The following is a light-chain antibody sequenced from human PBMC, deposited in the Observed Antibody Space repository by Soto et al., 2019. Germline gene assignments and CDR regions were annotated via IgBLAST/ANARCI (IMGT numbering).Light chain of an antibody. CDR3: QQYNDWPPIT. Sequence: EIIMTQSPATLSVSPGERATLSCRASHSVSNNLAWYQQKPGQAPRLLIYYASTRATGIPARFSGSGSGTEFTLTISGLQSEDFALYYFQQYNDWPPITFVQWTRREVK. V-gene: IGKV3-15*01. CDR1: HSVSNN. J-gene: IGKJ5*01. CDR2: YAS.